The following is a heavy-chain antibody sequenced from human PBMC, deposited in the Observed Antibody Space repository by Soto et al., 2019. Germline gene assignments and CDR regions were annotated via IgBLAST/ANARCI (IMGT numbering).Heavy chain of an antibody. CDR1: GGSISSYY. Sequence: QVQLQESGPGLVKPSETLSLTCTVSGGSISSYYWSWIRQPPGKGLEWIGYIYYSGSTNYNPSLKSRVTISVDTSKNQFSLKLSSVTAADTAVYYCARVGGSRKAVYWGQGTLVTVSS. V-gene: IGHV4-59*01. D-gene: IGHD3-16*01. CDR2: IYYSGST. CDR3: ARVGGSRKAVY. J-gene: IGHJ4*02.